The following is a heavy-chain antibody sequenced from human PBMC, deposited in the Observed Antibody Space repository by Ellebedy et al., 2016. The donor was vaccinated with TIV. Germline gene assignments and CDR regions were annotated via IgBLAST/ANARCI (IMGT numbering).Heavy chain of an antibody. V-gene: IGHV3-30*02. J-gene: IGHJ4*02. D-gene: IGHD3-10*01. CDR1: GFTFSAYG. CDR2: IRYDGSNK. Sequence: PGGSLRLSCAASGFTFSAYGMHRVRQAPGKGLEWVTYIRYDGSNKYYADSVKGRFTISRDNSKNTLFLEMNSLRAEDTAIYYCAGLWFGDSPRENSDYWGRGTLVTVSS. CDR3: AGLWFGDSPRENSDY.